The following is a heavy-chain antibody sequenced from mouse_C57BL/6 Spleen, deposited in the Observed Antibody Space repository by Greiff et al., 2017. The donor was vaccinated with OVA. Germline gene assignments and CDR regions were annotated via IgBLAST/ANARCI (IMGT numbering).Heavy chain of an antibody. Sequence: QVQLQPPGAELVKPGASVKMSCKASGYTFTSYWITWVKQRPGQGLEWIGDIYPGSGSTNYNEKFKSKATLTVDTSSSTAYMQLSSLTSEDSAVYYCARSGVGSSYFDYWGQGTTLTVSS. J-gene: IGHJ2*01. V-gene: IGHV1-55*01. CDR2: IYPGSGST. CDR3: ARSGVGSSYFDY. D-gene: IGHD1-1*01. CDR1: GYTFTSYW.